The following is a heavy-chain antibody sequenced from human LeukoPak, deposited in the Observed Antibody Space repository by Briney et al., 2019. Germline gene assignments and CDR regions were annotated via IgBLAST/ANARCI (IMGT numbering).Heavy chain of an antibody. V-gene: IGHV4-59*01. CDR1: GGSISSYY. CDR3: ARGPIRGIAAAGGFDP. Sequence: SETLSLTCTVSGGSISSYYWSWIRQPPGKGLEWIGYFYYSGSTSYNPSLKSRVTISIDTSKNQFSLKLSSVTAADTAVYYCARGPIRGIAAAGGFDPWGQGTLVTVSS. J-gene: IGHJ5*02. CDR2: FYYSGST. D-gene: IGHD6-13*01.